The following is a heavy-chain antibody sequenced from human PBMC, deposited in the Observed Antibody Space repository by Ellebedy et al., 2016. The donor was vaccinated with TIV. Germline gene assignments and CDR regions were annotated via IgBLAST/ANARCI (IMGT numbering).Heavy chain of an antibody. D-gene: IGHD4-17*01. V-gene: IGHV3-7*01. Sequence: PGGSLRLSCAASGFNFRSYWMTWVRQAPGKGLEWVAKIRQEGDEIYYVESVKGRFTISRDNAKSSLFLQMNSPRVEDTAVYYCARRASYGDYAVQVNPWFDPWGQGTLVTVSS. J-gene: IGHJ5*02. CDR1: GFNFRSYW. CDR3: ARRASYGDYAVQVNPWFDP. CDR2: IRQEGDEI.